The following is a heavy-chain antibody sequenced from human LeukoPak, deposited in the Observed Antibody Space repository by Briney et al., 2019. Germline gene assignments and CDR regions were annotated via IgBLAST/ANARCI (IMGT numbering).Heavy chain of an antibody. CDR3: AREREYCSGGSCPPDYYYYYMDV. J-gene: IGHJ6*03. CDR1: GGTFSSYA. V-gene: IGHV1-69*13. Sequence: SVKVSCKASGGTFSSYAISWVRQAPGQRLEWMGGIIPIFGTANYAQKFQGRVMITADESTSTAYMELSSLRSEDTAVYYCAREREYCSGGSCPPDYYYYYMDVWGKGTTVTVSS. CDR2: IIPIFGTA. D-gene: IGHD2-15*01.